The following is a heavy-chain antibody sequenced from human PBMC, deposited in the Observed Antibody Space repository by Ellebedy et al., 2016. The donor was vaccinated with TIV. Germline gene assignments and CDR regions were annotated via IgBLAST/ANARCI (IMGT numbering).Heavy chain of an antibody. CDR3: AKYYCPNGVCYHFDY. Sequence: SETLSLTCIVSGASVSSDYWNWIRRPPGKGLEWIGFVFHTGTTNYNPSLKSRVTMSVDTSKNQFSLRLSSVTAADTAVYFCAKYYCPNGVCYHFDYWGRGTLVTVSS. J-gene: IGHJ4*02. D-gene: IGHD2-8*01. CDR2: VFHTGTT. V-gene: IGHV4-59*02. CDR1: GASVSSDY.